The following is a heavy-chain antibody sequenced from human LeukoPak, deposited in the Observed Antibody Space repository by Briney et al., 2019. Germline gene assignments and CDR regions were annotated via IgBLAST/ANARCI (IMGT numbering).Heavy chain of an antibody. Sequence: GGSLRLPCAASGFTFSSYGMHWVRQAPGKGLEWVAVTWYDGSNKYYADSVKGRFTISRDNSKNTLYLQMNSLRAEDTAVYYCARGSGAYYNWFDPWGQGTLVTVSS. J-gene: IGHJ5*02. CDR1: GFTFSSYG. V-gene: IGHV3-33*01. D-gene: IGHD4-17*01. CDR2: TWYDGSNK. CDR3: ARGSGAYYNWFDP.